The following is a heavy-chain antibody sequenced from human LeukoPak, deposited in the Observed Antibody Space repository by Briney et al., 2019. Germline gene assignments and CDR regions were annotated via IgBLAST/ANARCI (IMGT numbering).Heavy chain of an antibody. Sequence: GGSLRLSCAASGFTFSSYAMSWVRQAPGKGLEWVSAISGSGGSTYYAGSVKGRFTISRDNSKNTLYLQMNSLRAEDTAVYYCAKDGHFMVRGVPIDYWGQGTLVTVSS. CDR3: AKDGHFMVRGVPIDY. V-gene: IGHV3-23*01. CDR1: GFTFSSYA. D-gene: IGHD3-10*01. J-gene: IGHJ4*02. CDR2: ISGSGGST.